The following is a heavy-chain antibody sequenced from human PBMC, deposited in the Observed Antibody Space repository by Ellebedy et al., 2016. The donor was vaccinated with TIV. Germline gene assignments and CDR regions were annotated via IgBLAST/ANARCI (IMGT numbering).Heavy chain of an antibody. CDR1: GLTFRSYW. D-gene: IGHD5-24*01. V-gene: IGHV3-7*03. CDR3: ARDDGDGYNDS. CDR2: IKQDGSDK. J-gene: IGHJ5*01. Sequence: GESLKISCVDSGLTFRSYWMSWVRQAPGRGLEWLANIKQDGSDKNYVYSVKGRFTISRDNAKKSLYLQMDSLRAEDTAVYYCARDDGDGYNDSWGQGTLVTVSS.